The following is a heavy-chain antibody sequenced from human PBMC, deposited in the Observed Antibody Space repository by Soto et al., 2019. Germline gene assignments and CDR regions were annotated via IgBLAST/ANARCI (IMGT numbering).Heavy chain of an antibody. V-gene: IGHV3-48*02. J-gene: IGHJ4*02. D-gene: IGHD3-16*01. CDR1: GFTFSSYS. CDR2: ISPAGNSV. CDR3: VRDHLWAFDY. Sequence: EVQLVESGGGLAQPGGSLSRSCVASGFTFSSYSINWIRQAPGKGPEWVSWISPAGNSVDYTDSVKGRFTISRDNAENSLYLEMNSLRDEDTAVYYCVRDHLWAFDYWGQGTLVTVSS.